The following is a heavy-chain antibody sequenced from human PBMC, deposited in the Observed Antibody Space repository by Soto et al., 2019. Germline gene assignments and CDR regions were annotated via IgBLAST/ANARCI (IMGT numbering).Heavy chain of an antibody. J-gene: IGHJ6*03. CDR2: IKQDGSEK. D-gene: IGHD4-4*01. CDR3: ATTVMDASDNYYYYMDV. V-gene: IGHV3-7*01. Sequence: GGSLRLSCAASGFTFSSYWMSWVRQAPGKGLEWVANIKQDGSEKYYVDSVKGRFTISRDNAKNSLYLQMNSLRAEDTAVYYCATTVMDASDNYYYYMDVRGKGTTVTVSS. CDR1: GFTFSSYW.